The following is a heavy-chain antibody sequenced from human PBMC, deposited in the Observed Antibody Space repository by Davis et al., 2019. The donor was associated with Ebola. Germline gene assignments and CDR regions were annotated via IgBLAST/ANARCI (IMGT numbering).Heavy chain of an antibody. Sequence: SETLSLTCTVSGGSISSSSYYWGWIRQPPGKGLEWIGSIYYSGSTYYNPSLKSRVTISVDKSKNQFSLKLSSVTAADTAVYYCARGGENSVLLWFGDLFDPWGQGTLVTVSS. CDR1: GGSISSSSYY. V-gene: IGHV4-39*07. J-gene: IGHJ5*02. CDR3: ARGGENSVLLWFGDLFDP. D-gene: IGHD3-10*01. CDR2: IYYSGST.